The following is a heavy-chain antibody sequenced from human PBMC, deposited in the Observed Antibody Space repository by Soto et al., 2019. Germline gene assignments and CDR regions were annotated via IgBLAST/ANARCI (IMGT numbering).Heavy chain of an antibody. V-gene: IGHV4-34*01. CDR1: GGSFSGYY. D-gene: IGHD6-19*01. Sequence: PSETLSLTCAVYGGSFSGYYWSWIRQPPGKGLEWIGEINHSGSTNYNPSLKSRVTISVDTSKNQFSLKLSSVTAADTAVYYCARGPGIAVAGNWFDPWGQGTLVTVSS. CDR3: ARGPGIAVAGNWFDP. J-gene: IGHJ5*02. CDR2: INHSGST.